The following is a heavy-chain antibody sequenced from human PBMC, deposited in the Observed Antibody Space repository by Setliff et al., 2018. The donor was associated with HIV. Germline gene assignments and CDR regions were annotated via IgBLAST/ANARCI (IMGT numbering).Heavy chain of an antibody. CDR1: GFTFSSYS. V-gene: IGHV3-30*03. J-gene: IGHJ4*02. CDR3: ARVKRGTPPSY. Sequence: PGGSLRLSCAASGFTFSSYSINWVRQAPGKGLEWVALISYDGSNEYYADSVKGRFTISRDNSKNTLYLQMNSLRAEDTAVYYCARVKRGTPPSYWGQGTLVTVS. CDR2: ISYDGSNE.